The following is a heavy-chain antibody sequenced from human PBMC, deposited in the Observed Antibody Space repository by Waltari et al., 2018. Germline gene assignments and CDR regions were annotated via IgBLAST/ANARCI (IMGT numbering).Heavy chain of an antibody. V-gene: IGHV4-59*11. CDR1: GESISSRY. D-gene: IGHD3-22*01. CDR3: ARGYDTGGTYARFDV. Sequence: QLQLQESGPGLVRPSETLSVTCAVSGESISSRYWTWIRQAPGKRLEWIGYISGSGSSNNYNPSLKSRVTLSVETSKNQLSLKLSSVTAADTAAYYCARGYDTGGTYARFDVWGPGVVVTVSS. CDR2: ISGSGSSN. J-gene: IGHJ5*02.